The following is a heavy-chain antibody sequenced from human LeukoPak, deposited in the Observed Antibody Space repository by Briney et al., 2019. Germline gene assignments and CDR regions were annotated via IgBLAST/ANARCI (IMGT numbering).Heavy chain of an antibody. CDR2: VHLNGAT. CDR3: ARESGAFSPFGF. D-gene: IGHD1-26*01. CDR1: GFTFSIYTM. J-gene: IGHJ4*02. V-gene: IGHV4-4*02. Sequence: GSLRLSCAASGFTFSIYTMSWVRQTPGKGLEWIGEVHLNGATNYNPSLESRVSMSIDKSKNQLSLKLRSVSAADTAIYYCARESGAFSPFGFWGQGTLVTVSS.